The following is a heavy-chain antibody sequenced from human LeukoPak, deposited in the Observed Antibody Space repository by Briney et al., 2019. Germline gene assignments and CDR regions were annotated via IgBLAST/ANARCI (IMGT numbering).Heavy chain of an antibody. D-gene: IGHD3-16*02. CDR2: ISAYNGNT. Sequence: GASVKVSCKASGYTFTSYGISWVRQAPGQGLEWMGWISAYNGNTNYAQNLQGRVTMTTDTSTSTAYMELRSLRSEDTAVYFCVRASLLRGLVGYYFDSWGQGTPVTVFS. V-gene: IGHV1-18*01. CDR1: GYTFTSYG. J-gene: IGHJ4*02. CDR3: VRASLLRGLVGYYFDS.